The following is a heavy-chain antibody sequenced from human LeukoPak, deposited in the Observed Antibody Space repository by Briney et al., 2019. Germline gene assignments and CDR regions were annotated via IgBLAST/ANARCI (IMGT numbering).Heavy chain of an antibody. Sequence: ASVKVSCKASEYSFTDYYIHWVRQAPGQGLEWMGWINPNSGGTNSAQKFQVRITLTRDTSISTAYMELSRLGSDDTAVYYCAAGPVYDYFEFWGQGTLVTVPS. CDR1: EYSFTDYY. V-gene: IGHV1-2*02. CDR3: AAGPVYDYFEF. D-gene: IGHD3-22*01. CDR2: INPNSGGT. J-gene: IGHJ4*02.